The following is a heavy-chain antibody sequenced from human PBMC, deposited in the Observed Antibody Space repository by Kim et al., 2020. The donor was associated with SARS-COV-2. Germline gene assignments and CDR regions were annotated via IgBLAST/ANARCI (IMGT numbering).Heavy chain of an antibody. J-gene: IGHJ6*02. Sequence: GGSLRLSCAASGFTFSSYSMNWVRQAPGKGLEWVSYISSSSSTIYYADSVKGRFTISRDNAKNSLYLQMNSLRDEDTAVYYCAPEEYRYYYYGIDVWGQGTTVTVSS. CDR1: GFTFSSYS. CDR3: APEEYRYYYYGIDV. V-gene: IGHV3-48*02. CDR2: ISSSSSTI. D-gene: IGHD2-2*01.